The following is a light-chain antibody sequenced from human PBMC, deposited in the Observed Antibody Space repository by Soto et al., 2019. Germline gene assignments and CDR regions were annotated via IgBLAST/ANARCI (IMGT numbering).Light chain of an antibody. CDR1: SSNIGSNT. J-gene: IGLJ2*01. CDR3: AAWDDSLNGHVV. Sequence: QSVLTQPPSASGTPGQRVTISCSGSSSNIGSNTVNWYQQLPGTAPKHLIYSNNQRPSGVPDRFSGSKSGTSASLAISGRQSEDEADYYCAAWDDSLNGHVVFGGGTKLTVL. V-gene: IGLV1-44*01. CDR2: SNN.